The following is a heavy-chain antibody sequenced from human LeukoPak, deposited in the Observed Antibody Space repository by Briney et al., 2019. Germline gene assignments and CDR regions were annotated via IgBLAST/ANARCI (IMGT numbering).Heavy chain of an antibody. CDR2: ISAYNGNT. V-gene: IGHV1-18*01. Sequence: GASVKVSCKASGYTFTSYGISWVRQAPGQGLEWMGWISAYNGNTNYAQKLQGRVTMTTDTSASTAYMELSSLRSEDTAVYYCATSPTHFYDFWSGYFQYNWFDPWGQGTLVTVSS. CDR1: GYTFTSYG. CDR3: ATSPTHFYDFWSGYFQYNWFDP. J-gene: IGHJ5*02. D-gene: IGHD3-3*01.